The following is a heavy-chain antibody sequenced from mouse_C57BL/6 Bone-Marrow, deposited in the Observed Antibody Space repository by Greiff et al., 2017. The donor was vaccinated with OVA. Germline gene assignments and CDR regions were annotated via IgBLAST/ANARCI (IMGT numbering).Heavy chain of an antibody. J-gene: IGHJ1*03. CDR2: IWTGGGT. CDR1: GFSLTSYA. D-gene: IGHD1-1*01. Sequence: VHLVESGPGLVAPSQSLSITCTVSGFSLTSYAISWVRQPPGKGLEGIGVIWTGGGTNYNSALKSKLSISKDNSKSQVFLKMNSLQTDDTARYYCARNGIYYGSNPHWYFDVWGTGTTVTVSS. V-gene: IGHV2-9-1*01. CDR3: ARNGIYYGSNPHWYFDV.